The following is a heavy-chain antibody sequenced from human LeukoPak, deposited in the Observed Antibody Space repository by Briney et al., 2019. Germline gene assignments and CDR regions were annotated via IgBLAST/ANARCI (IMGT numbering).Heavy chain of an antibody. V-gene: IGHV3-30*18. Sequence: PGGSLRLSCAASGFTFSSYGMHWVRQAPGKGLEWVAVISYDGSNKYYADSVKGRFTISRDNSKNTLYLQMNSLRAEDTAVYYCAKDTGVVAAFYYYGMDVWGQGTTVTVSS. J-gene: IGHJ6*02. CDR2: ISYDGSNK. D-gene: IGHD2-15*01. CDR1: GFTFSSYG. CDR3: AKDTGVVAAFYYYGMDV.